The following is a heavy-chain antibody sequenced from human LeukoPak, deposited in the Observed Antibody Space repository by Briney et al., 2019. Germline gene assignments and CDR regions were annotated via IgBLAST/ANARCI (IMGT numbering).Heavy chain of an antibody. D-gene: IGHD6-6*01. CDR1: GFTFSSYW. V-gene: IGHV3-7*01. CDR2: MKEDGSEK. Sequence: GGSLRLSCVASGFTFSSYWMSWLRQAPGKGLEWVANMKEDGSEKYYVDSVKGRFTVSRDNAKNSMYLQMNSLRAEDTAVYYCARYARSSGGDYWGQGTLVTVSS. J-gene: IGHJ4*02. CDR3: ARYARSSGGDY.